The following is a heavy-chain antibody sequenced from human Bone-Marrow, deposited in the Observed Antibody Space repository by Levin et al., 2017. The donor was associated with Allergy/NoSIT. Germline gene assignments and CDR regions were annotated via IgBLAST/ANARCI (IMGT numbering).Heavy chain of an antibody. CDR3: ARGNPQQWLVDY. D-gene: IGHD6-19*01. J-gene: IGHJ4*02. V-gene: IGHV3-30-3*01. CDR1: GFTFSSYA. Sequence: GGSLRLSCAASGFTFSSYAMHWVRQAPGKGLEWVAVISYDGSNKYYADSVKGRFTISRDNSKNTLYLQMNSLRAEDTAVYYCARGNPQQWLVDYWGQGTLVTVSS. CDR2: ISYDGSNK.